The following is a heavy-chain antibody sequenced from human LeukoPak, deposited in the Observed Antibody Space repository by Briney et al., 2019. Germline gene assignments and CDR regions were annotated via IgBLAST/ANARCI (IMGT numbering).Heavy chain of an antibody. CDR2: INPNSGGT. CDR3: ARDPRDYGSGSYYYHDY. CDR1: GYTFTGYY. Sequence: EASVKVSCKASGYTFTGYYMHWVRQAPGQGLEWMGWINPNSGGTNYAQKFQGRVTMTRDTSISTAYMELSRLRSDDTAVYYRARDPRDYGSGSYYYHDYWGQGTLVTVSS. D-gene: IGHD3-10*01. J-gene: IGHJ4*02. V-gene: IGHV1-2*02.